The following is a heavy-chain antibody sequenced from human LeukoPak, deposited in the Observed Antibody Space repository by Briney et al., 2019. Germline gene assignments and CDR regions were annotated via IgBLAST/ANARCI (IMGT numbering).Heavy chain of an antibody. D-gene: IGHD6-6*01. CDR1: GGSISSDY. Sequence: SETLSLTCTVSGGSISSDYWSWIRQPPGKGLEWIGYIHYSGITNYNPSLKSRVTISVDTSKNQFSLKLSSVTAADTAVYYCARDVGARLPGYWGQGILITVSS. J-gene: IGHJ4*02. CDR2: IHYSGIT. CDR3: ARDVGARLPGY. V-gene: IGHV4-59*01.